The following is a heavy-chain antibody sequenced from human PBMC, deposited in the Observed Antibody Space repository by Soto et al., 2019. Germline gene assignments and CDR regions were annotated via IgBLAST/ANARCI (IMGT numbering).Heavy chain of an antibody. CDR1: GFTFSSYA. Sequence: GGSLRLSCAASGFTFSSYAMSWVRQAPGKGLEWVSAISGSGGSTYYADSVKGRFTISRDNSKNTLYLPMNSLRAEDTAVYYCAKIKDIVVVVAAISLWGQGTLVTVSS. V-gene: IGHV3-23*01. CDR3: AKIKDIVVVVAAISL. CDR2: ISGSGGST. D-gene: IGHD2-15*01. J-gene: IGHJ4*02.